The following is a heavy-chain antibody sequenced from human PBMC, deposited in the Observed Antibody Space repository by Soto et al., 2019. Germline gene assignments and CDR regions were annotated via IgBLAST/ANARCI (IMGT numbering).Heavy chain of an antibody. CDR1: GGSISSGDYY. D-gene: IGHD2-2*01. J-gene: IGHJ6*02. CDR2: IYYSGST. Sequence: SETLSLTCTVSGGSISSGDYYWSWIRQPPGKGLEWIGYIYYSGSTYYNPPLKSRVTISVDTSKNQFSLKLSSVTAADTAVYYCAREDIVVVPAAQRGYYYGMDVWGQGATVTVSS. CDR3: AREDIVVVPAAQRGYYYGMDV. V-gene: IGHV4-30-4*01.